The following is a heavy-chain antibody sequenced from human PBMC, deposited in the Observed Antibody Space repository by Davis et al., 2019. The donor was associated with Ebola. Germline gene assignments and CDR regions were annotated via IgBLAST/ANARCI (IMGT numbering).Heavy chain of an antibody. CDR3: ARLGYCSSTSCRWFDP. CDR2: VHYSGSS. J-gene: IGHJ5*02. D-gene: IGHD2-2*01. Sequence: SETLSLTCTVSGAAITSYYWSWIRQPPGKGLEYIGYVHYSGSSNYNPNLKSRVTISVDTSKNQLSLKLSSVTAADTAVYYCARLGYCSSTSCRWFDPWGQGTLVTVSS. CDR1: GAAITSYY. V-gene: IGHV4-59*01.